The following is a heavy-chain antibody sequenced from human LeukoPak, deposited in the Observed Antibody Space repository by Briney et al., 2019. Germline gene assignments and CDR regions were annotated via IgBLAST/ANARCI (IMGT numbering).Heavy chain of an antibody. CDR1: GYSISSGYY. CDR3: ARLTGTEFGELFSGDY. CDR2: IYHSGNT. Sequence: PSETLSLTCTVSGYSISSGYYWGWLRQPPGKGLGGIESIYHSGNTYYNPSLKSRVTISVDTSKNQFSLKLRTVTAADTAVYHCARLTGTEFGELFSGDYWGQGTLATVSS. V-gene: IGHV4-38-2*02. D-gene: IGHD3-10*01. J-gene: IGHJ4*02.